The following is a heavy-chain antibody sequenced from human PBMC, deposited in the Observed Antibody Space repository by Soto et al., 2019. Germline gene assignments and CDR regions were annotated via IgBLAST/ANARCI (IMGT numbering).Heavy chain of an antibody. CDR2: INHSGST. Sequence: SETLSLTCAVYGGSFSGYYWSWIRQPPGKGLEWIGEINHSGSTNYNPSLKSRVTISVDTSKNQFSLKLSSVTAADTAVYYCARVRVVVAVKRAFDIWGQGTMVTVSS. D-gene: IGHD2-15*01. CDR1: GGSFSGYY. CDR3: ARVRVVVAVKRAFDI. V-gene: IGHV4-34*01. J-gene: IGHJ3*02.